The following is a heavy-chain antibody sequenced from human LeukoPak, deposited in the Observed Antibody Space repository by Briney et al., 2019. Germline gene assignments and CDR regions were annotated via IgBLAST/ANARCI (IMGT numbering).Heavy chain of an antibody. D-gene: IGHD5-18*01. J-gene: IGHJ4*02. V-gene: IGHV4-59*11. CDR1: GGSMTTHY. CDR2: VFDSGRT. Sequence: SETLSLTCTLSGGSMTTHYWNWIRQTPGKGLEWIGYVFDSGRTKVNPSLKSRVTLSADTSKNQLSLRLSSVTAADTAMYYCTTIKRGDIFGYFDFWGQGILVTVSS. CDR3: TTIKRGDIFGYFDF.